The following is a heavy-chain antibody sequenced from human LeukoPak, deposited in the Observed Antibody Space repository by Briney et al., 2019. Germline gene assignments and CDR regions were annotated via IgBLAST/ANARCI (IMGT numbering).Heavy chain of an antibody. Sequence: GGSLRLSCAASGSTFSSYGMHWVRQAPGKGLEWVAVIRYDGNNKYYADSVKGRFTISRDNSKNTLYLQMNSLRAEDTAVYYCARSTSSEYDIYHFDYWGQGTLVTVSS. CDR2: IRYDGNNK. CDR3: ARSTSSEYDIYHFDY. D-gene: IGHD3-9*01. CDR1: GSTFSSYG. V-gene: IGHV3-33*08. J-gene: IGHJ4*02.